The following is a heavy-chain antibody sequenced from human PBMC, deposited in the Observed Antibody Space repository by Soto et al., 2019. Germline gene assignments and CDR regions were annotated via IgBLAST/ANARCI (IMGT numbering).Heavy chain of an antibody. J-gene: IGHJ4*02. CDR2: ISSSSSYI. V-gene: IGHV3-21*01. Sequence: EVQLVESGGGLVKPGGSLRLSCAASGFTFSSYSMNWVRQAPGKGLEWVSSISSSSSYIYYADSVKGRFTISRDNAKNPLYLQMNSLRAEDTAVYYCARLKERFLGWLKDSFDYWGQGTLVTVSS. D-gene: IGHD3-3*01. CDR3: ARLKERFLGWLKDSFDY. CDR1: GFTFSSYS.